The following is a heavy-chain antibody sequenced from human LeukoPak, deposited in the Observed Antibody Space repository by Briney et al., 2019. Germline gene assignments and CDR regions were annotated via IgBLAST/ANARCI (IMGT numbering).Heavy chain of an antibody. V-gene: IGHV4-34*01. D-gene: IGHD1-1*01. CDR3: ARGCRGYYYYYYMDV. J-gene: IGHJ6*03. CDR1: GGSFSGYY. Sequence: SETLSLTCAVYGGSFSGYYWSWIRQPPVKGLEWIGEINHSGSTNYNPSLKSRVTISVDTSKNQFSLKLSSVTAADTAVYYCARGCRGYYYYYYMDVWGKGTTVTVSS. CDR2: INHSGST.